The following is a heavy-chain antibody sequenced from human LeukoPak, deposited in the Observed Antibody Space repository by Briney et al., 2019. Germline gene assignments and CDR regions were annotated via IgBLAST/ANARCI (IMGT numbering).Heavy chain of an antibody. V-gene: IGHV3-30*02. CDR1: GITFRSYG. J-gene: IGHJ4*02. Sequence: GGSLRLSCAASGITFRSYGMHWVRQAPGKGLEWVAFIRYDGSNKYYADSVKGRFTISRDNSKNTVYLQMNSLRTEDTAVYYCAKDSDYAAPDCGQGTLVTVSS. D-gene: IGHD2-2*01. CDR3: AKDSDYAAPD. CDR2: IRYDGSNK.